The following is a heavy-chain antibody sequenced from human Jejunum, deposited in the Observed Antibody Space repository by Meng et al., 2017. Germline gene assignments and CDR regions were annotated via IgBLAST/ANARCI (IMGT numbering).Heavy chain of an antibody. D-gene: IGHD4-17*01. CDR2: IYWDDDT. CDR3: AHKREETTVNYFDY. V-gene: IGHV2-5*02. CDR1: GFSVTTDGVG. Sequence: QITLKELGPTLVKPTQTLTLTCTLSGFSVTTDGVGVGWIRQPPGKALEWLALIYWDDDTRYSPSLKHRLTITKDTSKNQVVLTMTDMDPVDTATYYCAHKREETTVNYFDYWGQGTLVSLL. J-gene: IGHJ4*02.